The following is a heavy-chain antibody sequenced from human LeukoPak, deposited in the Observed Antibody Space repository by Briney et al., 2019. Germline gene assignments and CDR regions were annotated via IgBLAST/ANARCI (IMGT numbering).Heavy chain of an antibody. CDR1: GGSIRSGDYY. J-gene: IGHJ4*02. Sequence: PSQPLSLTCTVSGGSIRSGDYYWNWIRQPPGGGLEWIGYIYYSRSTSYSPSLKSRLTISVDTSKNQFSLKLSSVTAADTAVYYCARDGYNSGYFDYWGQGTLVTVSS. D-gene: IGHD5-24*01. CDR2: IYYSRST. CDR3: ARDGYNSGYFDY. V-gene: IGHV4-30-4*01.